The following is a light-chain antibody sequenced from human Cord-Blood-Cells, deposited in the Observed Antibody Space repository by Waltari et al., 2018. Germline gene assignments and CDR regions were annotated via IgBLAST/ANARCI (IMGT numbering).Light chain of an antibody. Sequence: QSVLTQPPSVSGAPGQRVTISCTGSSPNIGAGYDVHWYQQLPGTAPKLLIYGNSKRPSGVPDRCSGSKSGTSAALAITGLQAEDEADYYCQSYDSSLSGYVFGTGTKVTVL. J-gene: IGLJ1*01. CDR3: QSYDSSLSGYV. V-gene: IGLV1-40*01. CDR1: SPNIGAGYD. CDR2: GNS.